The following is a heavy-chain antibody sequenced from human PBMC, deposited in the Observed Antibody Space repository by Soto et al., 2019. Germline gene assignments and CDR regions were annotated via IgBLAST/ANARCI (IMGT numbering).Heavy chain of an antibody. J-gene: IGHJ6*02. CDR2: ISHSGST. V-gene: IGHV4-59*01. D-gene: IGHD6-13*01. Sequence: SETLSLTCTVSGGSISDDYWSWIRQPPGKGLEWIGHISHSGSTNYNPSLKSRVTISVDTSKNQFSLKLSSVTAADTAVYYCAGTRVAAAGPPPYYYYYGMDVWGQGTTVTVSS. CDR3: AGTRVAAAGPPPYYYYYGMDV. CDR1: GGSISDDY.